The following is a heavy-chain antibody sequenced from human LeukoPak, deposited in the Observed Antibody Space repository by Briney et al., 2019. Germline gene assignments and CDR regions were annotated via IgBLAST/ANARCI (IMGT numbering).Heavy chain of an antibody. J-gene: IGHJ4*02. Sequence: SETLSLTCTVSGGSISSYYWSWIRQPPGKGLEWIGYIYYSGSTNYNPSLKSRVTMSVDTSKNQFSLKLSSVTAADTAVYYCANLREGYCGGDCYYSYFDYWGQGTLVTVSS. CDR1: GGSISSYY. D-gene: IGHD2-21*02. CDR2: IYYSGST. CDR3: ANLREGYCGGDCYYSYFDY. V-gene: IGHV4-59*01.